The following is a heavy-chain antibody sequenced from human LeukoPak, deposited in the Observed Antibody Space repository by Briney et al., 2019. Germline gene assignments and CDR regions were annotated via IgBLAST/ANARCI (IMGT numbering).Heavy chain of an antibody. V-gene: IGHV2-70*11. CDR3: ARYSSSRQFDY. CDR1: GFSLSTSGMC. J-gene: IGHJ4*02. D-gene: IGHD6-13*01. Sequence: SGPALVKPTQTLTLTCTFSGFSLSTSGMCVSWIRQPPGKALEWLARIDWDDDKYYSISLKTRLTISKDTSKNQVVLTMTNMDPVDTATYYCARYSSSRQFDYWGQGTLVTVSS. CDR2: IDWDDDK.